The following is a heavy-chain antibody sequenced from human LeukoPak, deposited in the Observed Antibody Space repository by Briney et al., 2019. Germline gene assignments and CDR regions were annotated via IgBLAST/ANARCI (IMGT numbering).Heavy chain of an antibody. D-gene: IGHD6-13*01. Sequence: SETLSLTCTVSGGSISSGSYYWSWIRQPAGKGLEWIGRIYTSGSTNYNPSLKSRVTISVDTSKNQFSLKLSSVTAADTAVYYCARAGLAAARSWFDPWGQGTLVTVSS. V-gene: IGHV4-61*02. J-gene: IGHJ5*02. CDR3: ARAGLAAARSWFDP. CDR2: IYTSGST. CDR1: GGSISSGSYY.